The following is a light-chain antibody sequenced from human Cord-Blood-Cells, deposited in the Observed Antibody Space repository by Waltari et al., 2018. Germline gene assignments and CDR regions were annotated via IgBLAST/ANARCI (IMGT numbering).Light chain of an antibody. CDR3: QQYGSSPPLT. CDR1: QSVSSSY. Sequence: EIVLTQSPGTLSLSPGERATLSCRASQSVSSSYLAWYQQKPVQAPRLRIFGASSRATGIPDRFSGSGSGTDFTLTISRLEPEDFAVYYCQQYGSSPPLTFGGGTKVEIK. CDR2: GAS. V-gene: IGKV3-20*01. J-gene: IGKJ4*01.